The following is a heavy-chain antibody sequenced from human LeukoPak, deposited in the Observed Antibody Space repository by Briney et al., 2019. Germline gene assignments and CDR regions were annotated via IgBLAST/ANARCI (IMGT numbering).Heavy chain of an antibody. V-gene: IGHV3-48*03. CDR3: ARTSYGMHV. D-gene: IGHD2-21*01. CDR2: ISSSGGTI. Sequence: GGSLRLSCAASGFTFSSYEMNWVRQAPGKGLEWVSYISSSGGTIYYADSVKGRFTISRDNAKNSLYLQMNSLRAEDTAVYYCARTSYGMHVWGQGTTVTVSS. CDR1: GFTFSSYE. J-gene: IGHJ6*02.